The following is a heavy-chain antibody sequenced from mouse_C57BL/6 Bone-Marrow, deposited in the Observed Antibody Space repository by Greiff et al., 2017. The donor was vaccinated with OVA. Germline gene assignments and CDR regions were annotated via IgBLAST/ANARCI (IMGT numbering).Heavy chain of an antibody. D-gene: IGHD1-1*01. V-gene: IGHV2-9-1*01. CDR1: GFSLTRYA. CDR3: ARKGIISMDY. Sequence: VKVEESGPGLVAPSQRLSITCPVSGFSLTRYAISWVRQPPGKGLEWLGVIWTGGGTNYNSALKSRLSISKDNSKSQVFLKMNSLQTDDTARYYCARKGIISMDYWGQGTSVSVSS. CDR2: IWTGGGT. J-gene: IGHJ4*01.